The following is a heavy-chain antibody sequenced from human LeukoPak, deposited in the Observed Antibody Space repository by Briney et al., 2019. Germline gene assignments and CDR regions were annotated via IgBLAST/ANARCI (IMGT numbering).Heavy chain of an antibody. Sequence: GGSLRLSCAASGFTFSNYGICWVRQAPGKGLEWVSLISGDGGNTYYADSVKGRFTISRDNSKNSQYLQMNSLRTEDTALYYCAKDITLVRGVILHLFDYWGQGTLVTVSS. CDR3: AKDITLVRGVILHLFDY. V-gene: IGHV3-43*02. CDR1: GFTFSNYG. D-gene: IGHD3-10*01. CDR2: ISGDGGNT. J-gene: IGHJ4*02.